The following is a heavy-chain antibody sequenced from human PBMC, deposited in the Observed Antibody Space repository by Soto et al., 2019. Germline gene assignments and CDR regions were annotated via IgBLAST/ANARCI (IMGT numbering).Heavy chain of an antibody. Sequence: QVQLVESGGGVVQPGRSLRLSCAASGFTFSGYGMHWVRQAPGKGLEWVAVIWYDGSNKYYADSVKGRFTISRDNSKITVYLQMNSLRAENTAVYYCARQWFDPWGQGTLVTVSS. J-gene: IGHJ5*02. V-gene: IGHV3-33*01. CDR2: IWYDGSNK. CDR1: GFTFSGYG. CDR3: ARQWFDP.